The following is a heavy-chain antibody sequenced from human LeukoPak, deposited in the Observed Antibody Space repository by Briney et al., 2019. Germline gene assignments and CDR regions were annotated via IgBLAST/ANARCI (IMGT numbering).Heavy chain of an antibody. V-gene: IGHV1-69*04. CDR2: IIPILGIA. Sequence: ASVKVSCKASGYTFTSYGISWVRQAPGQGLEWMGRIIPILGIANYAQKFQGRVTITADKSTSTAYMELSSLRSEDTAVYYCARSEFVVVPAAIYWFDPWGQGTLVTVSS. D-gene: IGHD2-2*01. J-gene: IGHJ5*02. CDR3: ARSEFVVVPAAIYWFDP. CDR1: GYTFTSYG.